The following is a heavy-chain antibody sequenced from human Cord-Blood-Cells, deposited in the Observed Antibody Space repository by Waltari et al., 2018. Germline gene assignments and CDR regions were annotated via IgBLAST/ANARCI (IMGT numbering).Heavy chain of an antibody. V-gene: IGHV4-59*08. CDR3: ARQRNGDYVFDY. CDR2: IYYSGST. CDR1: GGSISSYY. D-gene: IGHD4-17*01. J-gene: IGHJ4*02. Sequence: QVQLQESGPGLVKPSETLSLTCTVSGGSISSYYWSWIRQPPGKGLEWIGYIYYSGSTNYNPSLKSRVTISVDTSKNQFSLKLSSVTAADTAVYYCARQRNGDYVFDYWGQGTLVTV.